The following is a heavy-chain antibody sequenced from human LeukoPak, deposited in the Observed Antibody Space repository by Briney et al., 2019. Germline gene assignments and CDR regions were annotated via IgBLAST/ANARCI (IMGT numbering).Heavy chain of an antibody. V-gene: IGHV4-31*03. D-gene: IGHD2-2*01. CDR3: ARGRRLGYCSSTSCYNLHFDY. Sequence: KTSETLSLTCTVSGGSISSGGYYWSWIRQHPGKGLEWIGYIYYSGSTYYNPSLKSRVTISVDTSKNQFSLKLSSVTAADTAVYYCARGRRLGYCSSTSCYNLHFDYWGQGTLVTVSS. CDR2: IYYSGST. J-gene: IGHJ4*02. CDR1: GGSISSGGYY.